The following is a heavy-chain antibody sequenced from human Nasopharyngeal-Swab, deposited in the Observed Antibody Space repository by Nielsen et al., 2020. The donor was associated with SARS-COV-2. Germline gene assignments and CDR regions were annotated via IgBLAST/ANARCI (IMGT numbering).Heavy chain of an antibody. V-gene: IGHV3-23*01. D-gene: IGHD3-3*01. CDR2: ISGGGIST. CDR3: AKYFWSGSLYYGMDV. Sequence: GGSLRLSCAASGFTFSNYAMSWVRQAPGKGLEWVSGISGGGISTNYADSVKGRFTISRDNSKNTLFLQMNSLRAEDTAVYYCAKYFWSGSLYYGMDVWGQGTTVTVSS. CDR1: GFTFSNYA. J-gene: IGHJ6*02.